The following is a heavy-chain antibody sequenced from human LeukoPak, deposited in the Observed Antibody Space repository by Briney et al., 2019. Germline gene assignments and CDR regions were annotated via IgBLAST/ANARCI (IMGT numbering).Heavy chain of an antibody. CDR2: IASSGSTI. D-gene: IGHD6-6*01. CDR3: ARIGRPAAFDI. CDR1: GFTFSDYY. V-gene: IGHV3-11*01. J-gene: IGHJ3*02. Sequence: GGSLRLSCAASGFTFSDYYMSWIRHAPGKGLEWDSYIASSGSTIYYADSMKGRFTISRDNAKHSLFLQLDSLRAEDTAVYYCARIGRPAAFDIWGQGTLVIVSS.